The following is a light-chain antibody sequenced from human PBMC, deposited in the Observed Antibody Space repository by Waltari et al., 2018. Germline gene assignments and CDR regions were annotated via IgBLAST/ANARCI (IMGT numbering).Light chain of an antibody. CDR3: QHYGWSSWT. V-gene: IGKV3-20*01. J-gene: IGKJ1*01. Sequence: DIVLTQSPGTLSLSPGERATLSCMASQSASSSHLAWYQQKPGQAPRLLIYSASTRATGIPDRFSGSGSGTDFTLTISRLEPEDFAVYYCQHYGWSSWTFGQGTKVVIK. CDR1: QSASSSH. CDR2: SAS.